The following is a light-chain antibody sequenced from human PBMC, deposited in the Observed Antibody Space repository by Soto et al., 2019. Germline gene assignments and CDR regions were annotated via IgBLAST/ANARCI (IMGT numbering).Light chain of an antibody. V-gene: IGLV1-36*01. Sequence: QSVLTQPPSVSEAPRQRVTISCSGSSSNIGNNAVNWHQQLPGQAPKIVIYYDDLLTSGVSDRFSGSKSGISASLAISDLQSDDEADYYCAAWDDNLNAYVFGPGTKVTV. J-gene: IGLJ1*01. CDR1: SSNIGNNA. CDR3: AAWDDNLNAYV. CDR2: YDD.